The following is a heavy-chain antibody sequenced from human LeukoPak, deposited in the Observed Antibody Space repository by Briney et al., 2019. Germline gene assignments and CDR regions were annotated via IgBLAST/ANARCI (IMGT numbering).Heavy chain of an antibody. CDR2: TYYRGTT. D-gene: IGHD3-16*01. CDR1: GPSISSTSYY. Sequence: SETLSLTCTVSGPSISSTSYYWGWIRQPPGKGREWIGSTYYRGTTYYNPSLKSRVTISVDTSKNQFSLKLSSVTAADTAVYYCARNWGDYARWFDPWGQGTLVTVSS. CDR3: ARNWGDYARWFDP. V-gene: IGHV4-39*07. J-gene: IGHJ5*02.